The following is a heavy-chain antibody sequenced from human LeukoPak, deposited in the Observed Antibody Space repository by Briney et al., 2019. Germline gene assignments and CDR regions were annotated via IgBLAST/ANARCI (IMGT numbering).Heavy chain of an antibody. J-gene: IGHJ3*02. D-gene: IGHD1-26*01. CDR1: GFTFSSYW. CDR3: ARAAGELHAFDI. CDR2: VKQDGSEK. Sequence: GGSLRPSCAASGFTFSSYWMSWVRQAPGKGLEWVANVKQDGSEKYYVDSVKGRFTISRDNAKNSLYLQMNSLRAEDTAVYYCARAAGELHAFDIWGQGTMVTVSS. V-gene: IGHV3-7*01.